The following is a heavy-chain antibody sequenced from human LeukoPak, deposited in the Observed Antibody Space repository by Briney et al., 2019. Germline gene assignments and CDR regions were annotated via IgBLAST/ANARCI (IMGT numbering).Heavy chain of an antibody. D-gene: IGHD6-13*01. J-gene: IGHJ4*02. Sequence: PSETLSLTCAVYGGSFSGYYWSWIRQPPGKGLEWIGEINHSGSTNYNPSLKSRVTISVDTSKNQFSLKLSSVTAADTAVYYCARGRRTYSSSWYQGSYYFDYWGQGTLVTVSS. CDR1: GGSFSGYY. V-gene: IGHV4-34*01. CDR3: ARGRRTYSSSWYQGSYYFDY. CDR2: INHSGST.